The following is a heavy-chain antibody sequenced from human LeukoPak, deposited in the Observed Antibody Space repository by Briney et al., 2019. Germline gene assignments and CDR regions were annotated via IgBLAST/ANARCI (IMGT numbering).Heavy chain of an antibody. J-gene: IGHJ6*02. V-gene: IGHV3-21*01. CDR3: ARDPRPVPYYDFWSGYQADYYGMDV. Sequence: PGGSLRLSCAASGFTFSSYSMNWVRQAPGKGLEWVPSISSSSSYIYYADSVKGRFTISTDNAENSLYLQMNSLRAEDTAVYYCARDPRPVPYYDFWSGYQADYYGMDVWGQGTTVTVSS. CDR1: GFTFSSYS. CDR2: ISSSSSYI. D-gene: IGHD3-3*01.